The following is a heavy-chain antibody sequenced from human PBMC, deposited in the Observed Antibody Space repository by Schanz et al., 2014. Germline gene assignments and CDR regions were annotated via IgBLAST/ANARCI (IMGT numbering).Heavy chain of an antibody. J-gene: IGHJ5*01. CDR3: SKDKQGSRSDDS. CDR1: GFTFSTYA. D-gene: IGHD2-15*01. Sequence: PGGSLRLSCAASGFTFSTYAMSWARQTPGKGLEWVSSITTGGNTYYRDSVKGRFIVSRDNSKNTLYLEMNRLRVDDTAVYYCSKDKQGSRSDDSWGQGTLVTVSS. V-gene: IGHV3-23*01. CDR2: ITTGGNT.